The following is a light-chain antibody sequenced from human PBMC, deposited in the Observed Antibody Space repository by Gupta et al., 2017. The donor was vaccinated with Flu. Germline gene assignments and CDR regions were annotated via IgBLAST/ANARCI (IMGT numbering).Light chain of an antibody. Sequence: RATRSCRASQSISGYLAWYQQRPGQAPKLLIYDTSNRATGIPARCSGSGSETDFTLTISSLEPEDFAVYYCQQRSNWPPGASFGGGTKVEIK. V-gene: IGKV3-11*01. CDR2: DTS. CDR3: QQRSNWPPGAS. J-gene: IGKJ4*01. CDR1: QSISGY.